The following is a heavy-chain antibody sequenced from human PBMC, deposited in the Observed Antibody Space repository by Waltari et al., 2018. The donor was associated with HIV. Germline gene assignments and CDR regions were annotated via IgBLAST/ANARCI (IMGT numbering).Heavy chain of an antibody. CDR1: GTSFSGYY. CDR3: ARGSQHHDH. J-gene: IGHJ5*02. Sequence: QVQLQQWGTGLLKPSGTLSLRCAIYGTSFSGYYWSWIRQTPAFGLGWIGEVSHSADTNYNPSFAGRVSISADVSKNQLSLNLTSLTAADTGVYFCARGSQHHDHWGQGTPVTVSS. V-gene: IGHV4-34*01. CDR2: VSHSADT.